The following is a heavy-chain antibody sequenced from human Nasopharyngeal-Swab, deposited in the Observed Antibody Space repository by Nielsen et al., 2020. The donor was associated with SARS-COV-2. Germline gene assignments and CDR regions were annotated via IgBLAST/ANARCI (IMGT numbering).Heavy chain of an antibody. CDR2: IYYSGST. CDR1: GGSISSSSYY. D-gene: IGHD3-22*01. Sequence: SETLSLTCTASGGSISSSSYYWGWIRQPPGKGLEWIGSIYYSGSTYYNPSLKSRVTISVDTSKNQLSLKLSSVTAADTAVYYCASAYYYDRYFDYWGQGTLVTVSS. V-gene: IGHV4-39*07. CDR3: ASAYYYDRYFDY. J-gene: IGHJ4*02.